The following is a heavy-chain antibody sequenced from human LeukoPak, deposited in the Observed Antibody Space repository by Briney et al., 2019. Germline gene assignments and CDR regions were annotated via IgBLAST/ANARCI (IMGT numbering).Heavy chain of an antibody. CDR2: INNDGSTK. V-gene: IGHV3-74*01. Sequence: GGSLRLSCAASGFNFGPFWMHWVRQPPGKGRVWISHINNDGSTKVYADSVKGRFTISRDNAKNTLYLQMKSLRAAETAVYYCARDRGYPDSFNIWGEGTMVTVSS. D-gene: IGHD3-10*01. J-gene: IGHJ3*02. CDR1: GFNFGPFW. CDR3: ARDRGYPDSFNI.